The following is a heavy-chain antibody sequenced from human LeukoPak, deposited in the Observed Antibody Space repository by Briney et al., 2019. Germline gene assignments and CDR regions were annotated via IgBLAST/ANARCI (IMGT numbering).Heavy chain of an antibody. J-gene: IGHJ4*02. CDR3: ATDLHFGYCTATSCANY. CDR2: IRSTPDGGAT. V-gene: IGHV3-15*01. Sequence: GGSLRLSCAASGFTFISPWMTWVRQAPGKGLEWVGRIRSTPDGGATDYAAPVKGRFTISRDDSKNTLYLQMSSLRTEDTAVYYCATDLHFGYCTATSCANYWGQGTLVTVSS. CDR1: GFTFISPW. D-gene: IGHD2-2*03.